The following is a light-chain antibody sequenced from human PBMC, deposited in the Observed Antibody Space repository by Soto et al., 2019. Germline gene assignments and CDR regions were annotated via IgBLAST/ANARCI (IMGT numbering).Light chain of an antibody. V-gene: IGKV3-15*01. CDR3: QEYIQWPPGM. CDR2: DTS. CDR1: QFVSSR. Sequence: DIVVTQSPATLSASPGERVTLSCRASQFVSSRLAWYQQRPGQVPKLLINDTSTRAPGISARFSGSGSGTEFTLTISSLQSEDFAVYYCQEYIQWPPGMFGPGTTVDIK. J-gene: IGKJ1*01.